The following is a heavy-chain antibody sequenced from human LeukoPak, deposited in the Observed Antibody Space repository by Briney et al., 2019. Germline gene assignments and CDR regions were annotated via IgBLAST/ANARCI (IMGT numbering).Heavy chain of an antibody. J-gene: IGHJ3*02. CDR2: ISGSGGST. Sequence: GGSLRLSCAASGFTFSSYGMSWVRQAPGKGLEWVSAISGSGGSTYYADSVKGRFTISRDNSKNTLYLQMNSLRAEDTAVYYCAKDALNTMVRGVRGAFDIWGQGTMVTVSS. D-gene: IGHD3-10*01. CDR3: AKDALNTMVRGVRGAFDI. V-gene: IGHV3-23*01. CDR1: GFTFSSYG.